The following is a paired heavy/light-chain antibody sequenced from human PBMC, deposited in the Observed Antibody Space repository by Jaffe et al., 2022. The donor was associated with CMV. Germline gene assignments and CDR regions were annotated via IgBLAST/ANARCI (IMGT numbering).Heavy chain of an antibody. CDR3: ARIRADSSGYYLVGPQGAFDI. V-gene: IGHV2-70*15. CDR2: IDWDDDK. Sequence: QVTLRESGPALVKPTQTLTLTCTFSGFSLSTSGMCVSWIRQPPGKALEWLARIDWDDDKYYSTSLKTRLTISKDTSKNQVVLTMTNMDPVDTATYYCARIRADSSGYYLVGPQGAFDIWGQGTMVTVSS. D-gene: IGHD3-22*01. J-gene: IGHJ3*02. CDR1: GFSLSTSGMC.
Light chain of an antibody. J-gene: IGKJ1*01. CDR1: QSVLYSSNNKNY. V-gene: IGKV4-1*01. CDR3: QQYYSTLRGG. CDR2: WAS. Sequence: DIVMTQSPDSLAVSLGERATINCKSSQSVLYSSNNKNYLAWYQQKPGQPPKLLIYWASTRESGVPDRFSGSGSGTDFTLTISSLQAEDVAVYYCQQYYSTLRGGFGQGTKVEIK.